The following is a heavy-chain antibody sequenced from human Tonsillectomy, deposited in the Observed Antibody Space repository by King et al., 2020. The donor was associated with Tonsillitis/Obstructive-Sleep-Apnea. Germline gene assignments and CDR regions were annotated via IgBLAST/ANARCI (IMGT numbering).Heavy chain of an antibody. J-gene: IGHJ3*02. CDR3: AKDLTPPPRLDIRGSDAFDI. CDR2: ISGSGGSS. D-gene: IGHD5-12*01. CDR1: GFTFSSYA. V-gene: IGHV3-23*04. Sequence: VQLVESGGGLVAWGSLRLSCAASGFTFSSYAMSWVRQAPGKGLEWVSTISGSGGSSYYADSVKGRFTISRDNSKNTLYLQMNSLRAEDTAVYYCAKDLTPPPRLDIRGSDAFDIWGQGTMVTVSS.